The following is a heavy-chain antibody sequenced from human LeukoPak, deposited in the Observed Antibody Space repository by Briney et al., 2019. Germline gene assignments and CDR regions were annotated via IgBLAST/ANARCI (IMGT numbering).Heavy chain of an antibody. CDR1: GYTFTSYS. D-gene: IGHD3-10*01. Sequence: ASVKASCKASGYTFTSYSMHWVRQAPGQGLEWMGWINPNSGGTNYAQKFQGRITMTRDTSISTAYMELSRLRSDDTAVFYCARDAGYYGSGSFMDVWGKGTTVTISS. V-gene: IGHV1-2*02. CDR3: ARDAGYYGSGSFMDV. J-gene: IGHJ6*03. CDR2: INPNSGGT.